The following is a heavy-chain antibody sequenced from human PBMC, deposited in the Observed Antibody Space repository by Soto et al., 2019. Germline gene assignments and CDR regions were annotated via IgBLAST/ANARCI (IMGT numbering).Heavy chain of an antibody. CDR3: AKGRRYYDSSGYSDY. CDR2: ISGSGGST. Sequence: GGSLRLSCAASGFTFSCYAMSWVRQAPGKGLEWVSAISGSGGSTYYADSVKGRFTISRDHSKNTLYLQMNSLRAEDTAVYYCAKGRRYYDSSGYSDYWGQGTLVTVSS. V-gene: IGHV3-23*01. J-gene: IGHJ4*02. D-gene: IGHD3-22*01. CDR1: GFTFSCYA.